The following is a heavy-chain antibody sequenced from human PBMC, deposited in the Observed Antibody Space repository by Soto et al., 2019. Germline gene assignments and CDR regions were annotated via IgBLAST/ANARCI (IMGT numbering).Heavy chain of an antibody. V-gene: IGHV3-53*02. CDR3: ARQGPVILDAFDI. CDR2: IYSGGST. CDR1: GFTVSSNY. D-gene: IGHD3-22*01. Sequence: EVQLVETGGGLIQPGGSLRLSCAASGFTVSSNYMSWVRQAPGKGLEWVSVIYSGGSTYYADSVKGRFTISRDNSKNTLYLQMNSLRAEDTAVYYCARQGPVILDAFDIWGQGTMVTVSS. J-gene: IGHJ3*02.